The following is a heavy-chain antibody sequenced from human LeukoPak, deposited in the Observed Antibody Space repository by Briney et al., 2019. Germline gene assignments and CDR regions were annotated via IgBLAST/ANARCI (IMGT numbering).Heavy chain of an antibody. V-gene: IGHV3-30*01. D-gene: IGHD2-2*01. Sequence: GRSLRLSCAASGFTSSSYAMHWVRQAPGKGLEWVAVISYDGSNKYYADSVKGRFTISRDNSKNTLYLQMNSLRAEDTAVYYCAREIVVVPAVNRKDAFDIWGQGTMVTVSS. J-gene: IGHJ3*02. CDR1: GFTSSSYA. CDR3: AREIVVVPAVNRKDAFDI. CDR2: ISYDGSNK.